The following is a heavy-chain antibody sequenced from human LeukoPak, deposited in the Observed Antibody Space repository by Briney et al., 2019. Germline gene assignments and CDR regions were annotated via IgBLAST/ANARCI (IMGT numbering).Heavy chain of an antibody. CDR2: INHSGST. Sequence: PSETLSLTCAVYGGSFSGYYWSWIRQPPGKALEWIGEINHSGSTNYNPSLKSRVTISVDTSKNQFSLKLSSVTAADTAVYYCARDRLLWFGGSYYYGMDVWGKGTTVTVSS. D-gene: IGHD3-10*01. V-gene: IGHV4-34*01. CDR3: ARDRLLWFGGSYYYGMDV. J-gene: IGHJ6*04. CDR1: GGSFSGYY.